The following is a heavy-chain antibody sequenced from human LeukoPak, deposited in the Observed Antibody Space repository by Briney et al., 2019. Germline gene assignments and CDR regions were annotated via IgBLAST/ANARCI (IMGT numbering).Heavy chain of an antibody. CDR3: ARSIMITFGGVMRPHAPNDY. Sequence: PGGSLRLSCAASGFTFSSYSMNWVRQAPGKGLEWVSSISSSSGYIYYADSVKGRFTISRDNAKNSLYLQMNSLRAEDTAVYYRARSIMITFGGVMRPHAPNDYWGQGTLVTVSS. CDR2: ISSSSGYI. J-gene: IGHJ4*02. CDR1: GFTFSSYS. D-gene: IGHD3-16*01. V-gene: IGHV3-21*01.